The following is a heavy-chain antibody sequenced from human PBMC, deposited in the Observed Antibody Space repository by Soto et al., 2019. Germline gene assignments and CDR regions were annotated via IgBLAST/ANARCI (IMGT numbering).Heavy chain of an antibody. D-gene: IGHD2-15*01. V-gene: IGHV3-30*18. CDR1: GFTFSSYG. CDR2: ISYDGSNK. Sequence: PGGSLRLSCAASGFTFSSYGMHWVRQAPGKGLEWVAVISYDGSNKYYADSVKGRFTISRDNSKNTLYLQMNSLRAEDTAVYYCAKSARQGGGNSYAFDIWGQGTMVTVSS. CDR3: AKSARQGGGNSYAFDI. J-gene: IGHJ3*02.